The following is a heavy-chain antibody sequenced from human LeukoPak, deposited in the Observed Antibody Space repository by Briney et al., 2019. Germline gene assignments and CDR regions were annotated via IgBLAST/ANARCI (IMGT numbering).Heavy chain of an antibody. CDR3: AKVGGGLRFLEWLLSFLFDY. V-gene: IGHV3-23*01. Sequence: GGSLRLSCAASGFTFSSYAMSWVRQAPGKGLEWVSAISGSGGSTYYADSVKGRFTISRDNSKNTLYLQMNSLRAEDTAVYYCAKVGGGLRFLEWLLSFLFDYWGQGTLVTVSS. D-gene: IGHD3-3*01. CDR2: ISGSGGST. J-gene: IGHJ4*02. CDR1: GFTFSSYA.